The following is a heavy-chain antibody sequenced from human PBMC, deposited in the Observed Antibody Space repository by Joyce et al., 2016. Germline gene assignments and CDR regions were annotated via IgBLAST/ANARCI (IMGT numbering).Heavy chain of an antibody. CDR3: ARGDYDFWSGTKRDNWFDP. Sequence: QVQLVQSGAEVKKPGASVKVSCKASGYTFTGYYLHWVRQAPGQGLEWTGLIHPYSGANIYAQKLQGRVSMTRDTSFSTAYMELSGLRFDDTAIYYCARGDYDFWSGTKRDNWFDPWGQGTLVTVSS. CDR2: IHPYSGAN. J-gene: IGHJ5*02. V-gene: IGHV1-2*06. D-gene: IGHD3-3*01. CDR1: GYTFTGYY.